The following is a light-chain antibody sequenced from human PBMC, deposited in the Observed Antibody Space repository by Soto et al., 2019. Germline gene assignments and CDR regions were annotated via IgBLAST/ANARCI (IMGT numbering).Light chain of an antibody. CDR1: TSDIGTNG. J-gene: IGLJ1*01. V-gene: IGLV1-44*01. CDR2: TNN. Sequence: QAVLTQPPSASGTPGQIVTVSCSGSTSDIGTNGVNWFQHLPGTAPRLLIYTNNQRPSGVPDRFSGSKSGTSASLAISGLQSEDEDTYYCATWHDSFYVFGTGTKLTVL. CDR3: ATWHDSFYV.